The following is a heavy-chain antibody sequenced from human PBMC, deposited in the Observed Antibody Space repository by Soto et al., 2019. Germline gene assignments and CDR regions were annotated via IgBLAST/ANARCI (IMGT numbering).Heavy chain of an antibody. Sequence: EVNLVESGGGLGQPGGSLRLSCAASGFTFSSYSMNWVRQAPGKGLEWVSYISSSGTTVYYADSVKGRFTISRDNAKNSLSLQMYSLRDDDTAVYYCARDAFNYDSTGYHSDYWGQGTLVTVSS. CDR3: ARDAFNYDSTGYHSDY. J-gene: IGHJ4*02. CDR2: ISSSGTTV. V-gene: IGHV3-48*02. D-gene: IGHD3-22*01. CDR1: GFTFSSYS.